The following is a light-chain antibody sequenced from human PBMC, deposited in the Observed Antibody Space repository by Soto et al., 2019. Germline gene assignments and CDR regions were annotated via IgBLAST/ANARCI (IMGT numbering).Light chain of an antibody. CDR1: SGDVGTYNY. CDR2: DVS. V-gene: IGLV2-11*01. Sequence: QSALTQPRSVSGSLGQSVTISCTGTSGDVGTYNYVSWYQQHPGKAPKVMIYDVSERPSGVPDRFSGSKSGNTASLTISGLQAEDEADYYCCSYAGSPRYVLGTGTKVTVL. J-gene: IGLJ1*01. CDR3: CSYAGSPRYV.